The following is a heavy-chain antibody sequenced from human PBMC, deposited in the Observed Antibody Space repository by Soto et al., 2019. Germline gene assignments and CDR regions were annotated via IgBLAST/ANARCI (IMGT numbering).Heavy chain of an antibody. CDR1: GFTFSRHW. CDR3: AREIIAVIGAIRWFDP. J-gene: IGHJ5*02. D-gene: IGHD6-19*01. Sequence: GESLKISCAASGFTFSRHWMHWVRQAPGKGPVWVSRIKGDESSTGYADSVKGRFTISRDNAKNTLYLQMDSLRAEDTAVYYCAREIIAVIGAIRWFDPWGQGTLVTVSS. CDR2: IKGDESST. V-gene: IGHV3-74*01.